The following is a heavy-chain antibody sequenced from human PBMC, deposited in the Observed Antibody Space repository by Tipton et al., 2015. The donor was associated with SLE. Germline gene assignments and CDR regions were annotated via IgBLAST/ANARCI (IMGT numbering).Heavy chain of an antibody. V-gene: IGHV4-39*07. CDR3: ARRGDYYGSGNYYNRYFDY. D-gene: IGHD3-10*01. J-gene: IGHJ4*02. Sequence: TLSLTCTVSGGSISRSIFYWAWIRQPPGKGLEWIASIYHSGSPYYNPSLESRVAISVDTSENQFSLKLSSVTAADTAVYYCARRGDYYGSGNYYNRYFDYWGQGILVTVSS. CDR2: IYHSGSP. CDR1: GGSISRSIFY.